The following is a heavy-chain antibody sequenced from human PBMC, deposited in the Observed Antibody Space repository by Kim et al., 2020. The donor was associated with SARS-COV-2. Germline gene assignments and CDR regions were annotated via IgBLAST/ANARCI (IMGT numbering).Heavy chain of an antibody. D-gene: IGHD6-6*01. J-gene: IGHJ3*02. CDR2: LSWNSGVI. CDR3: AKDLVSSSFRAFHI. Sequence: GGSLRLSCAASGFTFGDFAMHWVRQVPGKGLEWVSGLSWNSGVIGYADSVKGRFTISRHNAENSLYLQMTSLRAEDTAFYYCAKDLVSSSFRAFHIWGQGTRVTVSS. V-gene: IGHV3-9*01. CDR1: GFTFGDFA.